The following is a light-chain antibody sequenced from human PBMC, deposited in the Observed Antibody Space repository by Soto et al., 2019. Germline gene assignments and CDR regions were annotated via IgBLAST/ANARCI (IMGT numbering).Light chain of an antibody. V-gene: IGKV3-20*01. CDR2: GAS. CDR3: QQYGSSPWT. J-gene: IGKJ1*01. CDR1: QSVSSSY. Sequence: EIVLTQSPGTLSLSPGERATLSCRASQSVSSSYLAWYQQKPGQAPRLLIYGASSRATGIPDRFSGSGYGTDFTLTISRLEPEDFAVYDCQQYGSSPWTFGQGTKVDIK.